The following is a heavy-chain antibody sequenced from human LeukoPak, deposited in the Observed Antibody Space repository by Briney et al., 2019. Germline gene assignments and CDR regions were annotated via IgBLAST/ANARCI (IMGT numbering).Heavy chain of an antibody. J-gene: IGHJ3*02. CDR2: IYYSGST. Sequence: PSETLSLTCTVSGGSISSYYWSWIRQPPGKGLEWIGYIYYSGSTNYNPSLKSRVTISVDTSKNQFSLKLSSVTAADTAVYYCARRRRGLDAFDIWGQVTMVTVSS. CDR3: ARRRRGLDAFDI. V-gene: IGHV4-59*08. CDR1: GGSISSYY.